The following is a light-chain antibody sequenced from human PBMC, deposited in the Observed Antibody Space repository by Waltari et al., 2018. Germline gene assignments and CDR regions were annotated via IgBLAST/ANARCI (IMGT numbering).Light chain of an antibody. CDR3: QQYKSPPWT. CDR2: KAS. J-gene: IGKJ1*01. CDR1: QSSTRW. V-gene: IGKV1-5*03. Sequence: DIHLPHSPSTLSASVGARVTFSCRASQSSTRWLAWYQQKPGEAPKSLIYKASTLESGVPSRFSGSGSGTEFTLTISSLQPDYFATYYCQQYKSPPWTFGQGTKVEIK.